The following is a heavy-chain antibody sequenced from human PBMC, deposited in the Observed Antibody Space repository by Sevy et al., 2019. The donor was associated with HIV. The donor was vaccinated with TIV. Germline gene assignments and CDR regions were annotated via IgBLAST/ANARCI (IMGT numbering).Heavy chain of an antibody. D-gene: IGHD1-26*01. CDR1: RFTFNTYW. CDR2: IKEDGSAK. J-gene: IGHJ4*02. V-gene: IGHV3-7*01. Sequence: GGSLRLSCAASRFTFNTYWMSWVRQAPGKGLEWGGNIKEDGSAKYYADSVKGRFTISRDNAKNSLYLQMNSLRVGDTAVYYCARDSPGYGGYNYWGQGTLVTVSS. CDR3: ARDSPGYGGYNY.